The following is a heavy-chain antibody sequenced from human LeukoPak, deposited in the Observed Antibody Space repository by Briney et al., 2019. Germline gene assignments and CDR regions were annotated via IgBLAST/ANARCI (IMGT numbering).Heavy chain of an antibody. V-gene: IGHV1-46*01. D-gene: IGHD6-13*01. CDR3: ARERQQLGFDY. J-gene: IGHJ4*02. Sequence: GASVKVSCKASGYTFTSYYMHWVRQAPGQGLEWMGIINPSGGSTSYAQKFQGRVTMTRDMSTSTVYMELSSLRSEDTAVYYCARERQQLGFDYWGQGTLVTVSS. CDR2: INPSGGST. CDR1: GYTFTSYY.